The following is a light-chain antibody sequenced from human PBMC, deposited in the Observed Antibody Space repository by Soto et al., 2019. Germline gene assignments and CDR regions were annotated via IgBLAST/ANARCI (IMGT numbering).Light chain of an antibody. CDR2: GNS. Sequence: QSVLTQPPSVSGAPGQRVTISCTESSSNIGAGYDVHWYQQLPGTAPKLLIYGNSNRPSGVPDRFSGSKSGTSASLAITGLQAEDEADYYCQSYDSSLSGWVFGGGTKVT. CDR3: QSYDSSLSGWV. CDR1: SSNIGAGYD. J-gene: IGLJ3*02. V-gene: IGLV1-40*01.